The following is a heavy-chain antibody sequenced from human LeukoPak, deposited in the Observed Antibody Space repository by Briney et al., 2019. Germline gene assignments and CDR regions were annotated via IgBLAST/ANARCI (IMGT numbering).Heavy chain of an antibody. CDR2: ISPDNSNT. CDR1: GYTFTSYG. J-gene: IGHJ4*02. CDR3: ARDLKRGYSSGRYSWGTGSSNDF. V-gene: IGHV1-18*01. Sequence: ASVKVSCKASGYTFTSYGISWVRQARGQGLEWMGWISPDNSNTYYVQNLQGRVTMTTDTSTSTTYMELRSLRSDDTAVYYCARDLKRGYSSGRYSWGTGSSNDFWGQGTLVTVSS. D-gene: IGHD6-19*01.